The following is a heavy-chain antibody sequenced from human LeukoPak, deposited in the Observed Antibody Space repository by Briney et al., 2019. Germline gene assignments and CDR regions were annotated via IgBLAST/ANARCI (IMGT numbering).Heavy chain of an antibody. V-gene: IGHV3-48*04. Sequence: PGGSLRLSCAASGVTFSSYGMNWVRQAPGKGLEWVSYISSSGSTIYYADSVKGRFTISRDNAKNSLYLQMNSLRAEDTAVYYCARSSRLTFDYWGQGTLVTVSS. D-gene: IGHD6-6*01. CDR2: ISSSGSTI. J-gene: IGHJ4*02. CDR1: GVTFSSYG. CDR3: ARSSRLTFDY.